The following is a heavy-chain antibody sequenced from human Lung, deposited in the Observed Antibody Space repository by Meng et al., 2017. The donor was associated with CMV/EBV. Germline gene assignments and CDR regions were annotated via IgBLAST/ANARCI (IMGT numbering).Heavy chain of an antibody. D-gene: IGHD6-19*01. Sequence: HLVASRAEVKKPGASVRVSCKASGYTFTHHGISWIRQAPGQGLEWMGWISCYNGDTNYAQKLQGRVTMTTDTSTNTAYMDLRGLRSDDTAVYYCARDPSNTSGRYAYFDYWGQGTLVTVSS. CDR1: GYTFTHHG. V-gene: IGHV1-18*01. J-gene: IGHJ4*02. CDR2: ISCYNGDT. CDR3: ARDPSNTSGRYAYFDY.